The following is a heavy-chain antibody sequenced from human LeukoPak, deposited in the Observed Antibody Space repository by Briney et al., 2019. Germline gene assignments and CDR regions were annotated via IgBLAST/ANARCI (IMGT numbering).Heavy chain of an antibody. CDR3: ARGNYYDSSGYALGY. D-gene: IGHD3-22*01. J-gene: IGHJ4*02. Sequence: SETLSLTCTVSGGSISSGDYYWSWIRQPPGKGLEWIGYIYYSGSAYYNPSPKSRVTISVDTSKNQFSLKLSSVTAADTAVYYCARGNYYDSSGYALGYWGQGTLVTVSS. CDR1: GGSISSGDYY. CDR2: IYYSGSA. V-gene: IGHV4-30-4*01.